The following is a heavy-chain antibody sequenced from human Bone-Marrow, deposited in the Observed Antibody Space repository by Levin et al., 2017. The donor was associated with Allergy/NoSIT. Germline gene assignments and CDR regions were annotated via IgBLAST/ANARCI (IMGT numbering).Heavy chain of an antibody. CDR1: GFTFSDYG. V-gene: IGHV3-30*03. CDR3: ARDNPEYFYDR. CDR2: ITKDGSKK. J-gene: IGHJ5*02. Sequence: GGSLRLSCAVSGFTFSDYGMHWVRQAPGKGLEWVAFITKDGSKKYYLDSVKGRSTLSRDSSKNTVSLQMNSLTADDTAVYFCARDNPEYFYDRWGQGTLVIVSS. D-gene: IGHD2/OR15-2a*01.